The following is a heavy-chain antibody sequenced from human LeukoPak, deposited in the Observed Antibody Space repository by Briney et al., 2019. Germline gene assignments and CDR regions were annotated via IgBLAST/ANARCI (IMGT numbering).Heavy chain of an antibody. CDR3: ARDPRAAADGWFDP. V-gene: IGHV1-2*02. CDR2: INPDSGGT. Sequence: GASVKVSCKASGYIFTNYYIHWVRQAPGQGLEWLGWINPDSGGTKYAQKFQGRVTMTRDTSISTAYMELSRLKTDDTAVYYCARDPRAAADGWFDPWGQGTLVTVSS. CDR1: GYIFTNYY. J-gene: IGHJ5*02. D-gene: IGHD6-13*01.